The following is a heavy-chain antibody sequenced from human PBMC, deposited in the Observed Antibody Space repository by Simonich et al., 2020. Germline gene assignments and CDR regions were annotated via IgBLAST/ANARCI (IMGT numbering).Heavy chain of an antibody. CDR1: GFTFSSDW. D-gene: IGHD3-9*01. V-gene: IGHV3-7*01. Sequence: EVQLVESGGGLVQPGGSLRLSCAASGFTFSSDWMSWVRQGPGKGLGWVANIKQDGSENYYVDSVKGRFTIPRDNAKNSLYLQMNILRAEDTAVYYCARFRGRYFDWLFDYWGQGTLVTVSS. J-gene: IGHJ4*02. CDR2: IKQDGSEN. CDR3: ARFRGRYFDWLFDY.